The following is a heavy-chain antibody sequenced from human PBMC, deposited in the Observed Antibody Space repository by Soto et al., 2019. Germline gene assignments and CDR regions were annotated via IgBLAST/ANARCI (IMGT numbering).Heavy chain of an antibody. V-gene: IGHV4-31*03. Sequence: SETLSLTCTVSGGSISSGGYYWSWIRQHPGKGLEWIGYIYYSGSTYYNPSLKSRVTISVDTSKNQFSLKLSSVTAADTAVYYCARAPAGAHHFDYWGQGTLVTVSS. CDR3: ARAPAGAHHFDY. CDR1: GGSISSGGYY. J-gene: IGHJ4*02. D-gene: IGHD3-10*01. CDR2: IYYSGST.